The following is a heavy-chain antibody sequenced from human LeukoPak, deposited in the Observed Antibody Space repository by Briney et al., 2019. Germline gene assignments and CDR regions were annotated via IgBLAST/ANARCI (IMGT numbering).Heavy chain of an antibody. CDR2: INHSGST. V-gene: IGHV4-34*01. D-gene: IGHD6-13*01. CDR3: AGVTVAAGRAPFDC. Sequence: SETLSLTCAVYGGSFIGYYWSWIRQPPGKGLEWIGEINHSGSTTYNPSLKSRGTISVDTSKNQFSLKLISVTAADTAVCYCAGVTVAAGRAPFDCLGQGTLVTVSS. CDR1: GGSFIGYY. J-gene: IGHJ4*02.